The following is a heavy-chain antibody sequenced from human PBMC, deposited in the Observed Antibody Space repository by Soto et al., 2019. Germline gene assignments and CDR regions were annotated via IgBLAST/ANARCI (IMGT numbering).Heavy chain of an antibody. Sequence: QVQLVQSGAEVKKPGSSVKVSCKASGGTFSSYTISWVRQAPGQGLEWMGRIIPILGIANYAQKFQGRVTINADKSTSTAYMEMSSLRSEDTAVYYCARDENYDILTGYYIKSGMDVWGQGTTVTVSS. CDR1: GGTFSSYT. CDR2: IIPILGIA. D-gene: IGHD3-9*01. J-gene: IGHJ6*02. CDR3: ARDENYDILTGYYIKSGMDV. V-gene: IGHV1-69*08.